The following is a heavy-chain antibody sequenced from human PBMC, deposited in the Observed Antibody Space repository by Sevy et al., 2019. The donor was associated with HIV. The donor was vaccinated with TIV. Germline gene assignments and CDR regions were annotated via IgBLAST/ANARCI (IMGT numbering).Heavy chain of an antibody. CDR3: TRDNGHSQYGAFDF. J-gene: IGHJ3*01. CDR1: GYMFTIYG. Sequence: ASVKVSCKTSGYMFTIYGITWVRQAPGQGLEWMGWISAYSGNTNYGQNLQDRVTMTTDTSTSTAYMELRSLRSDDTAVYYCTRDNGHSQYGAFDFWGQWTMVTVSS. CDR2: ISAYSGNT. V-gene: IGHV1-18*01. D-gene: IGHD4-17*01.